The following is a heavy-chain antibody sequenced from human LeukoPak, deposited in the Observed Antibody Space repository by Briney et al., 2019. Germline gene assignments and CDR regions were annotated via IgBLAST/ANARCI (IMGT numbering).Heavy chain of an antibody. Sequence: GGSLRLSCAASGFTFSSYSMNWVRQAPGKGLEWVSSISSSSSYIYYADSVKGRFTISRDNAKNSPYLQMNSLRAEDTAVYYCARTTALVGATNWYFDLWGRGTLVTVSS. D-gene: IGHD1-26*01. J-gene: IGHJ2*01. CDR1: GFTFSSYS. CDR2: ISSSSSYI. CDR3: ARTTALVGATNWYFDL. V-gene: IGHV3-21*01.